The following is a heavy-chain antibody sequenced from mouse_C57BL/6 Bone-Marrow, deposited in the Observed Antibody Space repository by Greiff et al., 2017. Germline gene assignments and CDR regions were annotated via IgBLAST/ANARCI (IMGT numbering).Heavy chain of an antibody. CDR2: IYPRSGNT. CDR1: GYTFTSYG. Sequence: QVQLQQSGAELARPGASVKLSCKASGYTFTSYGISWVKQRTGQGLEWIGMIYPRSGNTYYNEKFKGKATLPADKSSSTAYMQLRSLTSEDSAVSFWVRRRFSLAHWGQGTLATVSA. V-gene: IGHV1-81*01. CDR3: VRRRFSLAH. J-gene: IGHJ3*01.